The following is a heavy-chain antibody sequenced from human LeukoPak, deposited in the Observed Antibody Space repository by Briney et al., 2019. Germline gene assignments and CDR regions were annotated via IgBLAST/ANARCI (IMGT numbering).Heavy chain of an antibody. V-gene: IGHV3-21*01. CDR2: ISSSSSYI. CDR1: GFTFSSYS. D-gene: IGHD4-17*01. J-gene: IGHJ3*02. CDR3: ARGDYGDYSDAFDI. Sequence: PGGSLRLSCAASGFTFSSYSMNWVRQAPGKGLHWVSSISSSSSYIYYADSVKGRFTISRDNAKNSLYLQMNSLRAEDTAVYYCARGDYGDYSDAFDIWGQGTMVTVSS.